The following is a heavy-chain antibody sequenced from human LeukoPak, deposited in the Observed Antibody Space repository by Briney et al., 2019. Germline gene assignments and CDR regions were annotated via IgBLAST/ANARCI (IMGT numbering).Heavy chain of an antibody. CDR2: IYSGSST. J-gene: IGHJ2*01. CDR1: GFTFSTYW. V-gene: IGHV3-53*04. Sequence: GGSLRLSCAASGFTFSTYWMNWYRQAPGKGLEWVSVIYSGSSTYYADSVKGRFTISRHNSKNTLYLQMNSLRAEDTAVYYCARTYGDYVMAWYFDLWGRGTLVTVSS. D-gene: IGHD4-17*01. CDR3: ARTYGDYVMAWYFDL.